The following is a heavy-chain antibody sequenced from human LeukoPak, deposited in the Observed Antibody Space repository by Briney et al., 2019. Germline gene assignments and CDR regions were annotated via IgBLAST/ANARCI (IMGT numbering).Heavy chain of an antibody. CDR2: ISSFSSTI. Sequence: HAGGSLSLSCAASGFTFSSYDMNWVRQASGKGLEWVSYISSFSSTIYYADSVMGRFTISRDNAKNSLYLQMNSLRAEDTAVYYCARSPNYKGYFDYWGQGTLVTVSS. V-gene: IGHV3-48*03. CDR3: ARSPNYKGYFDY. D-gene: IGHD3-10*01. J-gene: IGHJ4*02. CDR1: GFTFSSYD.